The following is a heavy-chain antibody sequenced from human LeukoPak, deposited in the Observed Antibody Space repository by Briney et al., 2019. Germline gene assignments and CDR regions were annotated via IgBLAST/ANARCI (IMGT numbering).Heavy chain of an antibody. V-gene: IGHV3-23*01. CDR1: GFTFSSYA. D-gene: IGHD4-17*01. J-gene: IGHJ5*02. CDR2: IRGSGDST. Sequence: PGGSLRLYCVASGFTFSSYAMNWVRQAPGKGLEWVSGIRGSGDSTYYADSVKGRFTISRDNSKSTVYLQMNSLRAEEAAVYYCTMPYGDYVSWGQGTLVTVSS. CDR3: TMPYGDYVS.